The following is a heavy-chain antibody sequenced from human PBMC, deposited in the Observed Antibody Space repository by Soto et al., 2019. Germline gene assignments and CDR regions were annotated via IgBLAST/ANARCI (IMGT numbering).Heavy chain of an antibody. CDR2: ISYDGSNK. Sequence: AGGSLRLSCAASGFTFSSYTMHWVRQAPGKGLEWVAVISYDGSNKYYADSVKGRFTISRDNSKNTLYVQMNSLRTEDTAVYYCARDGYCSGGSCTHFDYWGQGTLVTVSS. V-gene: IGHV3-30-3*01. CDR1: GFTFSSYT. D-gene: IGHD2-15*01. CDR3: ARDGYCSGGSCTHFDY. J-gene: IGHJ4*02.